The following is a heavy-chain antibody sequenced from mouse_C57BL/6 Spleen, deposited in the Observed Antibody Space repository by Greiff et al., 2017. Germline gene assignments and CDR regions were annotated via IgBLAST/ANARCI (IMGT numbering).Heavy chain of an antibody. Sequence: VQLQQPGAELVKPGASVKMSCKASGYTFTSYWITWVKQRPGQGLEWIGDIYPGSGSTNYNEKFKSKATLTVDTSSSTAYMQLSSLTSEDSAVYYCARDGLRRNWFAYWGQGTLVTVSA. J-gene: IGHJ3*01. D-gene: IGHD2-4*01. CDR3: ARDGLRRNWFAY. CDR1: GYTFTSYW. CDR2: IYPGSGST. V-gene: IGHV1-55*01.